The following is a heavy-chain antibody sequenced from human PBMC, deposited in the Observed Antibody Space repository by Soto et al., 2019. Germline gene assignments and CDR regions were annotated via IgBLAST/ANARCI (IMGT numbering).Heavy chain of an antibody. J-gene: IGHJ5*02. Sequence: GSLGLSCAASGFTFSNYRMHWVRRAPGKGLVWVSRIHSDGSSTNYADSVKGRFTISRDNAKNTLYLQMNSLRAEDTAVYYCARELAATTFGVVTPPGFDPWGQGTLVTVPQ. CDR3: ARELAATTFGVVTPPGFDP. V-gene: IGHV3-74*01. CDR1: GFTFSNYR. D-gene: IGHD3-3*01. CDR2: IHSDGSST.